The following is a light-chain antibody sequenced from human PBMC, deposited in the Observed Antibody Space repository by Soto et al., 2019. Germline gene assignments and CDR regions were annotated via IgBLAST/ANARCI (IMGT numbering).Light chain of an antibody. V-gene: IGLV2-14*01. CDR1: NSDVGGYNY. CDR2: EVS. Sequence: QSALAQPASVSGSPGQSITISCTGTNSDVGGYNYVSWYQQHPGKAPKLMIYEVSNRPSGISNRCSGSKSGNTASLTISGLQAEDEADYYCSSYTINSTWMFGGGTKLTVL. CDR3: SSYTINSTWM. J-gene: IGLJ3*02.